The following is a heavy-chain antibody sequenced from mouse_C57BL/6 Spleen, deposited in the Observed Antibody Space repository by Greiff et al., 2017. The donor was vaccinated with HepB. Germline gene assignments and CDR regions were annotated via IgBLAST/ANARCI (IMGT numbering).Heavy chain of an antibody. Sequence: QVQLQQSGAELVRPGTSVKVSCKASGYAFTNYLIEWVKQRPGQGLEWIGVINPGSGGTNYNEKFKGKATLTADKSSSTAYMQLSSLTSEDSAVYFCARRGYGGAMDYWGQGTSVTVSS. CDR1: GYAFTNYL. D-gene: IGHD2-10*02. CDR3: ARRGYGGAMDY. V-gene: IGHV1-54*01. CDR2: INPGSGGT. J-gene: IGHJ4*01.